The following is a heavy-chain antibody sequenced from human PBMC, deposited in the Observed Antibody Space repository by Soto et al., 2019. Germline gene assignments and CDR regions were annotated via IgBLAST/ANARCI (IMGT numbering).Heavy chain of an antibody. CDR3: ARGWSYDILTAYSY. CDR2: ITPIFGAA. J-gene: IGHJ4*02. D-gene: IGHD3-9*01. CDR1: GGTFSNYA. V-gene: IGHV1-69*13. Sequence: SVKVSCKASGGTFSNYAISWVRQAPGQGLEWMGGITPIFGAANYAQKFQGRVTITADESTNTAYMELSSLRSEDTALYYCARGWSYDILTAYSYWGQGTLVTVSS.